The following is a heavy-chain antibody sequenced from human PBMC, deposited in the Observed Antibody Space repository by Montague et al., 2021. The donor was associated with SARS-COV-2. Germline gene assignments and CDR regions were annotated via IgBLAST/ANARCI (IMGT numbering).Heavy chain of an antibody. CDR3: ARGVTNDD. Sequence: SVKVSCKASGYIFSDYYVHWLRQAPGQGLEWMGWINPHSGGTNYAQKFKGRVTLTRGTSITTAYMDLSGLTSDDTAVYYCARGVTNDDWGQGTLVTVSS. V-gene: IGHV1-2*02. CDR1: GYIFSDYY. J-gene: IGHJ4*02. CDR2: INPHSGGT. D-gene: IGHD2-21*02.